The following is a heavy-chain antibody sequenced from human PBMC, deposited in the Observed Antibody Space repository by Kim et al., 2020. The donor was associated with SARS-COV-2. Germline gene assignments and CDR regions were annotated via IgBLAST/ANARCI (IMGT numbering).Heavy chain of an antibody. V-gene: IGHV4-39*01. D-gene: IGHD6-13*01. J-gene: IGHJ3*02. CDR3: ARTAAGPDAFDI. Sequence: YNPPLESRVSISGDTSKNQFARKLSSVAAADTAVYYCARTAAGPDAFDIWGQGTMVTVSS.